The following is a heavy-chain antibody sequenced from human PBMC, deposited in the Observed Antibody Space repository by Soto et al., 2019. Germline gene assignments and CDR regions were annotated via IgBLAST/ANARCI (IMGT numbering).Heavy chain of an antibody. CDR3: AKVMQVGSPLWFGELFDY. CDR2: ISYDGSNK. Sequence: QVQLVESGGGVVQPGRSLRLSCAASGFTFSSYGMHWVRQAPGKGLEWVAVISYDGSNKYYADSVKGRFTISRDNSKNTLYLQMNSLRAEDTAVYYFAKVMQVGSPLWFGELFDYWGQGTLVTVSS. D-gene: IGHD3-10*01. CDR1: GFTFSSYG. V-gene: IGHV3-30*18. J-gene: IGHJ4*02.